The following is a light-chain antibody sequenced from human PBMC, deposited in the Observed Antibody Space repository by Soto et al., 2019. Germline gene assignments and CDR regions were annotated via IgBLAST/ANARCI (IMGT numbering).Light chain of an antibody. CDR2: YYD. CDR3: ATWDDSLNGQV. Sequence: QSVLTQPPSGSGAPRQRVTISCSGSRANIGNNAVNWYQQFPGRAPKLLISYYDLLPSGVSDRFSGSKSGTSASLAISGLQSEDEEDYNCATWDDSLNGQVFGGGTKLTV. CDR1: RANIGNNA. J-gene: IGLJ2*01. V-gene: IGLV1-36*01.